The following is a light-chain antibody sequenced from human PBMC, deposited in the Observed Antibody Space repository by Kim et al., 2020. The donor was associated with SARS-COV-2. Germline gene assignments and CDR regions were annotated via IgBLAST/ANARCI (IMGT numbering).Light chain of an antibody. J-gene: IGLJ2*01. CDR1: GSSIDDNY. V-gene: IGLV6-57*04. CDR3: RSYNRDSVL. Sequence: NFMLTQPHSVSESPGKTVTMACTRSGSSIDDNYGQCYQQRPGGVPTTVIYEDDQRPAGASDRFSGSIGNSSNSASLTIAGLRTEDEADYYCRSYNRDSVLFGGGTQLTVL. CDR2: EDD.